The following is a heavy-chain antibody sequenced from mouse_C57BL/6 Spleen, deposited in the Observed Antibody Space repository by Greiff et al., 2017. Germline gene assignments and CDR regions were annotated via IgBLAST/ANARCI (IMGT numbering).Heavy chain of an antibody. J-gene: IGHJ4*01. CDR1: GFTFSDYY. V-gene: IGHV5-16*01. CDR3: ARDRGYGNYAMDY. Sequence: DVQLVESEGGLVQPGSSMKLSCTASGFTFSDYYMAWVRQVPEKGLEWVANINYDGSSTYYLDSLKSRFILSSDNAKNILYLQMSSLKSEDTATYYCARDRGYGNYAMDYWGQGTSVTVSS. CDR2: INYDGSST. D-gene: IGHD2-1*01.